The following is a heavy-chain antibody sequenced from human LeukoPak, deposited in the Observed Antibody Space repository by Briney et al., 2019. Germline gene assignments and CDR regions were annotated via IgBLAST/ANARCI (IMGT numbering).Heavy chain of an antibody. V-gene: IGHV3-15*01. CDR2: IKSKTDGGTT. Sequence: GGSLRLSCAASGVTFSKAWMRWVRQAPGKGLEWVGRIKSKTDGGTTDYAAPVKGRFTISRDDSKNTLYLQMNSLKTEDTAVYYCTTVTYYGSGYDWLDAWGQGTLVTVSS. J-gene: IGHJ5*02. D-gene: IGHD3-10*01. CDR3: TTVTYYGSGYDWLDA. CDR1: GVTFSKAW.